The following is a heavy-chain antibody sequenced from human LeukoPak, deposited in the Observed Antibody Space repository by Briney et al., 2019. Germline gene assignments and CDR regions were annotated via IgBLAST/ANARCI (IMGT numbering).Heavy chain of an antibody. D-gene: IGHD2-15*01. V-gene: IGHV4-34*01. CDR2: IYYSGST. J-gene: IGHJ4*02. CDR3: ATGKDIVVVAAATLEY. CDR1: GGSFSGYY. Sequence: SETLSLTCAVYGGSFSGYYWSWIRQPPGKGLEWIGNIYYSGSTYYNPSVKSRVSISVDTSKNQFSLKLSSVTAADTAVYYCATGKDIVVVAAATLEYWGQGTLVTVSS.